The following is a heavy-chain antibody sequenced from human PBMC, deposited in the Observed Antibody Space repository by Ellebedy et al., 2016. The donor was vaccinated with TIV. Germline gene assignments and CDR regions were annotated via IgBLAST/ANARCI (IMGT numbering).Heavy chain of an antibody. CDR3: ARVTVTYGYYFDY. J-gene: IGHJ4*02. D-gene: IGHD4-17*01. CDR1: GFTFDDYT. CDR2: INWNGGST. V-gene: IGHV3-20*03. Sequence: GGSLRLXXAASGFTFDDYTMHWVRQAPGKGLEWVSGINWNGGSTGYADSVKGRFTISRDNSKNTLYLQMNSLRAEDTAVYYCARVTVTYGYYFDYWGQGTLVTVSS.